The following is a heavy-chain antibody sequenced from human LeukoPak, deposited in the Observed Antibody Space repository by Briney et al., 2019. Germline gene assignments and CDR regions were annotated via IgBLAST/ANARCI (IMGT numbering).Heavy chain of an antibody. J-gene: IGHJ4*02. D-gene: IGHD7-27*01. CDR3: ARSWATRGPFDY. CDR1: GITFSSYA. Sequence: GGPLRLSCAVSGITFSSYAMHWVRQALGKVLEWVAVISYDGSNKYYADTVKGRFTISRDNSKNTLYLQMNSLRAEDTAVYCCARSWATRGPFDYWGQGTLVTVSS. V-gene: IGHV3-30*01. CDR2: ISYDGSNK.